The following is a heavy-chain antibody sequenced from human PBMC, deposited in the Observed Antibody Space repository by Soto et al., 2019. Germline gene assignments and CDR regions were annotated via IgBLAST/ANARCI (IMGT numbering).Heavy chain of an antibody. Sequence: SQTLSLTCDISGDSVSSNSAAWNWIRQSPSRGLEWLGRTYYRSKWYNDYAVSVRGRITINPDTSKNQFSLQLKSVTPDDTAVYYCARGRAAGRVDWLDTWGQGTQVTVSS. CDR1: GDSVSSNSAA. CDR3: ARGRAAGRVDWLDT. CDR2: TYYRSKWYN. D-gene: IGHD6-13*01. V-gene: IGHV6-1*01. J-gene: IGHJ5*02.